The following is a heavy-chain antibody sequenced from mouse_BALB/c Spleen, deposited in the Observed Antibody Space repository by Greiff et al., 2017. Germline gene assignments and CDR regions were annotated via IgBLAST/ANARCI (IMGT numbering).Heavy chain of an antibody. CDR1: GFTFSSYT. CDR3: ARQRMEMDY. J-gene: IGHJ4*01. V-gene: IGHV5-12-2*01. D-gene: IGHD2-3*01. Sequence: EVKLQESGGGLVQPGGSLKLSCAASGFTFSSYTMSWVRQTPEKRLEWVAYISNGGGSTYYPDTVKGRFTISRDNAKNTLYLQMSSLKSEDTAMYYCARQRMEMDYWGQGTSVTVSS. CDR2: ISNGGGST.